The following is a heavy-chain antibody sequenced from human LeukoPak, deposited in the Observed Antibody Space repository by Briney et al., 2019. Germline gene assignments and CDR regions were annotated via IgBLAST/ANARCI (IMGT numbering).Heavy chain of an antibody. Sequence: GGSLRLSCAASGFTFSSYGMHWVRQAPGKGLEWVAVTSYDRSNKYYADSVKGRFTISRDNSKNTLYLQMNSLRAEDTAVYYCAKAAVVGVDFDYWGQGTLVTVSS. V-gene: IGHV3-30*18. CDR1: GFTFSSYG. CDR3: AKAAVVGVDFDY. J-gene: IGHJ4*02. D-gene: IGHD1-26*01. CDR2: TSYDRSNK.